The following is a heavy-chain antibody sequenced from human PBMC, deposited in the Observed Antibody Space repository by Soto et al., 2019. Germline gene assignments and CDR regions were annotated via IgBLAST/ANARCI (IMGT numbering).Heavy chain of an antibody. CDR2: ISSSSSYI. CDR3: ARDHRSVQLAMVIDHRYYYYGMDV. J-gene: IGHJ6*02. V-gene: IGHV3-21*01. Sequence: GGSLRLSCAASGFTFSSYSMNWVRQAPGKGLEWVSSISSSSSYIYYADSVKGRFTISRDNAKNSLYLQMNSLRAEDTAVYYCARDHRSVQLAMVIDHRYYYYGMDVWGQGTTVTVSS. CDR1: GFTFSSYS. D-gene: IGHD5-18*01.